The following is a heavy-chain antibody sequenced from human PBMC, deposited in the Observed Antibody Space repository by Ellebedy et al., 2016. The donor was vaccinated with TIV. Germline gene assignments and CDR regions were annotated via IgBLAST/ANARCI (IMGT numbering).Heavy chain of an antibody. D-gene: IGHD3-3*01. J-gene: IGHJ4*02. CDR1: GFTVSASY. Sequence: PGGSLRLSCEASGFTVSASYLSWVRQAPGTGLEWVSTIYSGGSTNYADSVKGRFTISRHSSKNMLYLQMNALRLEDTAVYYCARPGYYGPFDHWGRGTLVTVSS. CDR3: ARPGYYGPFDH. V-gene: IGHV3-53*04. CDR2: IYSGGST.